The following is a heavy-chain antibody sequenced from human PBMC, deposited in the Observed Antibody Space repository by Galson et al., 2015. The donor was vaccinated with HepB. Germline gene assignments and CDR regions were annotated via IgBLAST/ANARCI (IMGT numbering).Heavy chain of an antibody. D-gene: IGHD2-15*01. Sequence: QSGAEVTKPVESLTTSCLGSGYSFPSYWISWVRQMPGKGLEWMGRSDPSDAYTNYSPSFQGHVTISADKSISTAYLQWSSLKASDAAMYYCASFAVSGGIWGQGTMVTVSS. J-gene: IGHJ3*02. CDR3: ASFAVSGGI. CDR1: GYSFPSYW. CDR2: SDPSDAYT. V-gene: IGHV5-10-1*01.